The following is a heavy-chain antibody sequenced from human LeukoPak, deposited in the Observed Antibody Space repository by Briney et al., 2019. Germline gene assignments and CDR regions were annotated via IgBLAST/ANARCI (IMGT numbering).Heavy chain of an antibody. CDR3: AREAWGSYLRYFDY. J-gene: IGHJ4*02. CDR2: ISSSGSTI. CDR1: GFTFSSYA. D-gene: IGHD1-26*01. Sequence: GRSLRLSCAASGFTFSSYAMHWVRQAPGKGLEWVSYISSSGSTIYYADSVKGRFTISRDNAKNSLYLQMNSLRAEDTAVYYCAREAWGSYLRYFDYWSQGTLVTVSS. V-gene: IGHV3-48*03.